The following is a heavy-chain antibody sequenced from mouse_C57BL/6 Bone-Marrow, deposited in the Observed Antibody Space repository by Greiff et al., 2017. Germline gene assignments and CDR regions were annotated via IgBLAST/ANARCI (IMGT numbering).Heavy chain of an antibody. CDR3: ATLRAHYYGSSYWYFDV. V-gene: IGHV1-72*01. J-gene: IGHJ1*03. CDR2: IDPNSGGT. CDR1: GYTFTSYW. Sequence: QVQLQQPGAELVKPGASVKLSCKASGYTFTSYWMHWVKQRPGRGLEWIGRIDPNSGGTKYNEKFKSKATLTVDKPSSTAYMQLSSLTSEDSAVYYCATLRAHYYGSSYWYFDVWCTGTTVTVSS. D-gene: IGHD1-1*01.